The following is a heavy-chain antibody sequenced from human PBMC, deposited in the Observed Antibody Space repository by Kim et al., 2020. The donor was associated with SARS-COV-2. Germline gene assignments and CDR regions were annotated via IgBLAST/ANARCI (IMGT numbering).Heavy chain of an antibody. Sequence: ASVKVSCKASGYTFTSYGISWVRQAPGQGLEWMGWISAYNGNTNYAQKLQGRVTMTTDTSTSTAYMELRSLRSDDTAVYYCARDYGARGYYYGSGSYPAFDYWGQGTLVTVSS. J-gene: IGHJ4*02. CDR3: ARDYGARGYYYGSGSYPAFDY. CDR1: GYTFTSYG. V-gene: IGHV1-18*01. D-gene: IGHD3-10*01. CDR2: ISAYNGNT.